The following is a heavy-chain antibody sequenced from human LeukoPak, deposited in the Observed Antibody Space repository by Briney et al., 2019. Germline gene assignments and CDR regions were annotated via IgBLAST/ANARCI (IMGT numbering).Heavy chain of an antibody. CDR1: GFTFSGYA. J-gene: IGHJ4*02. V-gene: IGHV3-23*01. CDR3: AQRQGHAFDN. Sequence: GGSLRLSCAASGFTFSGYAMTWVRQGPGKGLEWVSYISASGDGTYYADSVKGRFTLPRDNSKSTLYLQMNSLRAEDTAVYYCAQRQGHAFDNWGQGTLVTVSS. CDR2: ISASGDGT.